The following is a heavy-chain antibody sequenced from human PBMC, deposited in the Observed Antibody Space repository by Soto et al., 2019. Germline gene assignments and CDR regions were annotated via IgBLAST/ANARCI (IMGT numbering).Heavy chain of an antibody. CDR1: GFTFDDYT. V-gene: IGHV3-43*01. Sequence: GGSLRLSCAASGFTFDDYTMHWVRQAPGKGLEWVSLISWDGGSTYYADSVKGRFTISRDNSKNSLYLQMNSLRTEDTALYYCAKDELRYFDWPPGMDVWGQGTTVTVSS. CDR2: ISWDGGST. D-gene: IGHD3-9*01. CDR3: AKDELRYFDWPPGMDV. J-gene: IGHJ6*02.